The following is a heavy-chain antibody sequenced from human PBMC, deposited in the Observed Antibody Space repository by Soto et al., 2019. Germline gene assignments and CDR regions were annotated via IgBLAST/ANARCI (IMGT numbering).Heavy chain of an antibody. CDR3: VAVPSTGTYYYYCVMDV. D-gene: IGHD3-9*01. Sequence: QITLKESGPTLVKLTQTLTLTCTFSGFSLSTSGVGVGWIRQPPGKALAWLAVIYWNDYKRYSPSLKSRLTITKDTSNIQVVLTKTIMDPVNTATYYCVAVPSTGTYYYYCVMDVWCQGTMVTVSS. J-gene: IGHJ6*02. CDR1: GFSLSTSGVG. CDR2: IYWNDYK. V-gene: IGHV2-5*04.